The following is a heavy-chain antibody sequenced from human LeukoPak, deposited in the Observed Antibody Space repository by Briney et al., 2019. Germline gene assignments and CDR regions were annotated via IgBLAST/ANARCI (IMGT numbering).Heavy chain of an antibody. CDR3: AKDARYTIVRGVHLYFDL. CDR2: IRYDGNNK. D-gene: IGHD3-10*01. V-gene: IGHV3-30*02. CDR1: GFTFSNYG. Sequence: PGGTLRLSCAASGFTFSNYGLHWVRQAPGKGLEWVAFIRYDGNNKYYADSVKGRFTVSRDNSNNTLYLQMNSLRAEDTTIYYCAKDARYTIVRGVHLYFDLWGRGTLVTVSS. J-gene: IGHJ2*01.